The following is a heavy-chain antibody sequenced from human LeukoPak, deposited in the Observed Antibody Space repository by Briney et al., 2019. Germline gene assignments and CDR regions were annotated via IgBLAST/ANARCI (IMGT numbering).Heavy chain of an antibody. J-gene: IGHJ4*02. CDR1: GFTVSSNY. V-gene: IGHV3-30*18. D-gene: IGHD1-26*01. Sequence: GGSLRLSCIASGFTVSSNYMTWVRQAPGKGLEWVAVISYDGSNKYYADSVKGRFTISRDNSKNTLYLQMNSLRAEDTAVYYCAKDRSRATGLSDYWGQGTLVTVSS. CDR3: AKDRSRATGLSDY. CDR2: ISYDGSNK.